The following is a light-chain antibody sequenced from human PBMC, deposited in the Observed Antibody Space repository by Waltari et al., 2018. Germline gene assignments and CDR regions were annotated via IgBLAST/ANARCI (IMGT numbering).Light chain of an antibody. Sequence: QSALPQPPSSSASPGHPLTISCPGTSSDVGPNHYVPWYQQPPGKAPKLISYESTERPSGVPDRFSGSQSGNTASLTGSGLQAEDEADYYCSSYGGGNNFDVFGSGTKLTVL. CDR3: SSYGGGNNFDV. CDR1: SSDVGPNHY. V-gene: IGLV2-8*01. J-gene: IGLJ1*01. CDR2: EST.